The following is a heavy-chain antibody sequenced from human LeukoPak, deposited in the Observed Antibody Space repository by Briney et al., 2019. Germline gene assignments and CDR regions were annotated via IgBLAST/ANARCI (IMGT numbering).Heavy chain of an antibody. Sequence: GGSLRLSCAASGFTFSSYSMNWVRQAPGKGLEWVSYISSSSSTIYYADSVKGRFTISRDNAKNSLYLQMNSLRAEDTAVYYCAREAHCSSTSCYGYYFDYWGQGTLVTVSS. V-gene: IGHV3-48*01. J-gene: IGHJ4*02. CDR3: AREAHCSSTSCYGYYFDY. CDR1: GFTFSSYS. D-gene: IGHD2-2*01. CDR2: ISSSSSTI.